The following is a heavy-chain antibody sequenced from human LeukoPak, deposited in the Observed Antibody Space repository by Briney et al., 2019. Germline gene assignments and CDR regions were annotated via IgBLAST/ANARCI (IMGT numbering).Heavy chain of an antibody. CDR1: GGTFSSYA. CDR3: ARSLDYGDYDDWFDP. J-gene: IGHJ5*02. V-gene: IGHV1-69*04. Sequence: GASVKVSCKASGGTFSSYAISWVRQAPGQGLEWMGRIIPILGIANYAQKFQGRVTITADKSTSTAYMELSSLRSEDTAVYYCARSLDYGDYDDWFDPWGQGTLVTVSS. D-gene: IGHD4-17*01. CDR2: IIPILGIA.